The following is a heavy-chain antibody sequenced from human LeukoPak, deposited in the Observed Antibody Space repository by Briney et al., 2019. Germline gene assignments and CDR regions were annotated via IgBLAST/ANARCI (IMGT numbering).Heavy chain of an antibody. D-gene: IGHD6-19*01. Sequence: GSLRLSCAASGFTFSSYAMSWVRQPPGKGLEWIGDIFYSGSTHYNPSLKGRVTISIDTSKNQFSLRLSSVTAAGTAVYYCARTLGLAGKVFLDYWGQGTLVTVSS. CDR1: GFTFSSYA. CDR3: ARTLGLAGKVFLDY. J-gene: IGHJ4*02. V-gene: IGHV4-59*04. CDR2: IFYSGST.